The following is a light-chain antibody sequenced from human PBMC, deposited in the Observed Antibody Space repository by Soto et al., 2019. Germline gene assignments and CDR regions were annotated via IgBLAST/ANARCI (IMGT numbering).Light chain of an antibody. CDR1: SSDVGSHNL. J-gene: IGLJ1*01. Sequence: LTQPASVSGSPGQSITISCTGTSSDVGSHNLVSWYQQYPGKAPKLMIYEGSKRPSGVSNRFSGSKSGNSASLTIFGLQAEDEADYYCCSYAGSVTYVFGTGTKVTVL. CDR2: EGS. V-gene: IGLV2-23*01. CDR3: CSYAGSVTYV.